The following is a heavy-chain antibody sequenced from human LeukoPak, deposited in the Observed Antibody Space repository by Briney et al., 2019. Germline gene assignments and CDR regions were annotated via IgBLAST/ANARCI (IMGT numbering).Heavy chain of an antibody. CDR2: IKQDGSEK. D-gene: IGHD3-22*01. CDR1: GFTFSSYW. J-gene: IGHJ4*02. Sequence: GGSLRLSCAASGFTFSSYWMSWVRQAPGKGLEWVANIKQDGSEKYYVDSVKGRFTISRDNAKNSLYLQMNSLRAEDTAVYYCARDRIRSGYSADYWGQGTLVTASS. V-gene: IGHV3-7*01. CDR3: ARDRIRSGYSADY.